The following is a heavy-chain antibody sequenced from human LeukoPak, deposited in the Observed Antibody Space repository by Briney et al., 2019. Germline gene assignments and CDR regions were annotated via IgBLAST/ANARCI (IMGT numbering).Heavy chain of an antibody. CDR1: GYSISSGYY. CDR2: IYHSGST. D-gene: IGHD6-19*01. Sequence: PSETLSLTCAVSGYSISSGYYWGWIRQPPGKGLEWIGSIYHSGSTYYNPSLKSRVTISVDTSKNQFSLKLISVTAADTAVYFCARALTSGWYSGKYYWGQGTLVTVPS. J-gene: IGHJ4*02. V-gene: IGHV4-38-2*01. CDR3: ARALTSGWYSGKYY.